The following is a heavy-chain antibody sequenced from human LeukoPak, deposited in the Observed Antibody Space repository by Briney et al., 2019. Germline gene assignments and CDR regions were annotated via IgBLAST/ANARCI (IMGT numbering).Heavy chain of an antibody. J-gene: IGHJ4*02. V-gene: IGHV1-24*01. CDR2: FDPEDGET. D-gene: IGHD5-18*01. Sequence: ASVKVSCKASGYTLTELSMHWVRQAPGKGLEWMGGFDPEDGETIYAQKFQGRVTMTEDTSTDTAYMELSSLRSEDTAVYYCATGRQAQLWFRLGYFDYWGQGALVTVSS. CDR1: GYTLTELS. CDR3: ATGRQAQLWFRLGYFDY.